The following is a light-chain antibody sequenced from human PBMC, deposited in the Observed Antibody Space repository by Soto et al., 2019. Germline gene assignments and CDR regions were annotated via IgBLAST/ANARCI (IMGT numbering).Light chain of an antibody. V-gene: IGKV1-13*02. CDR1: QGISSA. CDR3: QQFNSYPF. CDR2: DAS. J-gene: IGKJ4*01. Sequence: AIQLTQSPSSLSASVGDRVTITCRASQGISSALAWYQQKPGKAPKLLIYDASSLESGVPSRFSGSGSGTEFTLTISILQPEGFATYYCQQFNSYPFFGGGTKVENK.